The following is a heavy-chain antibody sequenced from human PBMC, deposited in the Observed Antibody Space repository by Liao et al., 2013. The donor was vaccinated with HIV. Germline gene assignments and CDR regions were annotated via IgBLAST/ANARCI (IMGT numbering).Heavy chain of an antibody. V-gene: IGHV4-61*02. Sequence: QVRLQESGPGLVKPSQTLSLTCTVSGDLIRRDNYYWTWIRQPAGKGLEWIGHIYTGMSTTGTTNYNPSLRSRVTMSVDTSKNQLSLKLTAVTAADTGVYYCARAPKAESLYSDSRWVNWFDPWGQGILVIVSS. D-gene: IGHD3-22*01. J-gene: IGHJ5*02. CDR3: ARAPKAESLYSDSRWVNWFDP. CDR2: IYTGMSTTGTT. CDR1: GDLIRRDNYY.